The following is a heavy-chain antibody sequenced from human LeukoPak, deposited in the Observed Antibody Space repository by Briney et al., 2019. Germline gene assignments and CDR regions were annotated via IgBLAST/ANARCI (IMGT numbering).Heavy chain of an antibody. CDR2: IYSGGST. D-gene: IGHD3-9*01. CDR1: GFTVSFNY. CDR3: ARGKITYDILTGYYTWFDP. Sequence: PGGSLRLSCAASGFTVSFNYMSWVRQAPGKGLEWISVIYSGGSTYYADSVKGRFTISRDDSKNTLYLQMNSLRAEDTAVYYCARGKITYDILTGYYTWFDPWGQGTLVTVSS. J-gene: IGHJ5*02. V-gene: IGHV3-53*01.